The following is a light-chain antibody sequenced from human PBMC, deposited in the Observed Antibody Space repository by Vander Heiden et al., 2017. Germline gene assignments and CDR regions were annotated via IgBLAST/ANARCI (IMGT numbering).Light chain of an antibody. CDR3: QQSYSTPHIT. CDR1: QSISSY. CDR2: AAS. Sequence: DIQMTQSPSSLSASVGDRVTITCRASQSISSYLNWYQQKPGKAPKLLIYAASSLQSRVPSRFSGSGSGTDFTLTISSLQPEDFATYYCQQSYSTPHITFGPGTKVDIK. V-gene: IGKV1-39*01. J-gene: IGKJ3*01.